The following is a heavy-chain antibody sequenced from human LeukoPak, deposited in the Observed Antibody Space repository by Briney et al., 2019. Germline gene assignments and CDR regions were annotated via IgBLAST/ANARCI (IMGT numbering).Heavy chain of an antibody. J-gene: IGHJ5*02. CDR3: ARDSVAAPLNWLDP. V-gene: IGHV1-69*13. CDR1: GGTFSGYA. Sequence: ASVKVSCKASGGTFSGYAISWVRQAPGQGLDWMGGIIPIFGTANYAQKFQGRVTITADESTSTAYMELSSLRSEDTAVYYCARDSVAAPLNWLDPWGQGTLVTVSS. D-gene: IGHD6-6*01. CDR2: IIPIFGTA.